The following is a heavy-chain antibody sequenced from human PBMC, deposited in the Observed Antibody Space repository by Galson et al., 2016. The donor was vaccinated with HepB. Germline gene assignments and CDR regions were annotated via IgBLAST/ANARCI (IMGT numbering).Heavy chain of an antibody. D-gene: IGHD3-10*01. V-gene: IGHV3-23*01. CDR3: AKDDGGFGGFDY. CDR2: ISNSGDNT. CDR1: GFTLSSYA. J-gene: IGHJ4*02. Sequence: LRLSCAASGFTLSSYAMSWVRQAPGKGLEWVSAISNSGDNTFYADSVKGRFTISRDTSRNTLYLQMSGLRAEDTAIYYCAKDDGGFGGFDYWGQGTLVTVSS.